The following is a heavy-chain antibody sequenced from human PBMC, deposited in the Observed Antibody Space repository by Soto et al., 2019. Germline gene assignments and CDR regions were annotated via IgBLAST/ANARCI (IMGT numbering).Heavy chain of an antibody. D-gene: IGHD2-2*01. CDR1: GYTSTGYY. CDR2: INPNSGGT. CDR3: ARDQYTSIPAAIIQGGFYYYYGMDV. Sequence: ASVKVSCKASGYTSTGYYMHWVRQAPGQGLEWMGWINPNSGGTNYAQKFQGRVTMTRDTSISTAYMELSRLRSDDTAVYYCARDQYTSIPAAIIQGGFYYYYGMDVWGQGTTVTVSS. J-gene: IGHJ6*02. V-gene: IGHV1-2*02.